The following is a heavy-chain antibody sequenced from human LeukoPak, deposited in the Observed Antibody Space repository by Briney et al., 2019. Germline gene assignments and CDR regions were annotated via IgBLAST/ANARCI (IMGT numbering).Heavy chain of an antibody. CDR2: INPNSGGT. V-gene: IGHV1-2*02. CDR3: ARTADSSSLNSDAFDI. J-gene: IGHJ3*02. CDR1: GYTFTGYY. D-gene: IGHD6-6*01. Sequence: ASVTVSCKASGYTFTGYYMHWVRQAPGQGLEWMGWINPNSGGTNYAQKFQGRVTMTRDTSISTAYMELSRLRSDDTAVYCCARTADSSSLNSDAFDIWGQGTMVTVSS.